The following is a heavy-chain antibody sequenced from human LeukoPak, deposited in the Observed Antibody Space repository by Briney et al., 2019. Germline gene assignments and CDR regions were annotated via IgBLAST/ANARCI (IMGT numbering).Heavy chain of an antibody. CDR3: ARVAYSYGPYYYYYYMDV. CDR2: IYYSGST. J-gene: IGHJ6*03. Sequence: PPETLSLTCTVSGGSISSSSYYWGWIRQPPGKGLEWIGSIYYSGSTYYNPSLKSRVTISVDTSKNQFSLKLSSVTAADTAVYYCARVAYSYGPYYYYYYMDVWGKGTTVTVSS. D-gene: IGHD5-18*01. CDR1: GGSISSSSYY. V-gene: IGHV4-39*07.